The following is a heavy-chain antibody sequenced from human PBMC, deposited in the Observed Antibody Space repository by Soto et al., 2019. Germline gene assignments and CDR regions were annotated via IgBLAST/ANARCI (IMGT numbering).Heavy chain of an antibody. CDR3: ARAGGAGAAAGTLDFDY. D-gene: IGHD6-13*01. Sequence: SETLSLTCTVSGGSISSGGYYWSWIRQHPGKGLEWIGYIYYSGSTYYNPSLKSRVTISVDASKNQFSLKLSSVTAADTAVYYCARAGGAGAAAGTLDFDYWGQGTLVTVSS. V-gene: IGHV4-31*03. CDR2: IYYSGST. CDR1: GGSISSGGYY. J-gene: IGHJ4*02.